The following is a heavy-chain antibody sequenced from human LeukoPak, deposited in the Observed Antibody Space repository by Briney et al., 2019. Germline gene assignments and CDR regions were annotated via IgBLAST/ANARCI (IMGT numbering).Heavy chain of an antibody. CDR1: GFTFTSYA. J-gene: IGHJ4*02. CDR2: LSGSSRDI. V-gene: IGHV3-21*01. Sequence: GGSLRLSCAASGFTFTSYAMNWVRQAPAKGLAWVSSLSGSSRDINYADSVKGRFTISRDNAWNSLYLQMNSLRAEDTAVYYCARDSDSSGHYYMDYFDYWGQGALVTVSS. CDR3: ARDSDSSGHYYMDYFDY. D-gene: IGHD3-22*01.